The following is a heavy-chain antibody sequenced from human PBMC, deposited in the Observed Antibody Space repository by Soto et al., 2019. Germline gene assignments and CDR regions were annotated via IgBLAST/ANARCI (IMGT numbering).Heavy chain of an antibody. D-gene: IGHD6-19*01. CDR1: GDSINNGFW. J-gene: IGHJ6*02. V-gene: IGHV4-4*01. CDR3: ASISGWWRGAV. CDR2: KHHSGST. Sequence: QVQLQESGPGLVKPSETLSLTCGVSGDSINNGFWWTWVRQPPGKGLEWIGEKHHSGSTNYTLSLKSRVSISLDKSKNQFSLNLSSVTAADTAVYCCASISGWWRGAVWGQGTTVTVSS.